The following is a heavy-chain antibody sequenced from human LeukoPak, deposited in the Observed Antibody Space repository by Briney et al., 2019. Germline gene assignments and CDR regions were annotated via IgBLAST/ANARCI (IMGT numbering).Heavy chain of an antibody. CDR2: ISMSSSYI. V-gene: IGHV3-21*01. D-gene: IGHD3-10*01. CDR1: GFTFSSYS. CDR3: ARDGGYYYGSGSLHLLSL. Sequence: GGSLRLSCAASGFTFSSYSMNWVRQAPGKGLERVSSISMSSSYIYYADSVKGRFTISRDNAKNSLYLQMNSLRAEDTAVYYCARDGGYYYGSGSLHLLSLWGQGTLVTVPS. J-gene: IGHJ4*02.